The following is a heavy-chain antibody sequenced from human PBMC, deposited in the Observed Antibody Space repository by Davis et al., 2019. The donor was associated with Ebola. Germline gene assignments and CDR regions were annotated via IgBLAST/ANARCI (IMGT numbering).Heavy chain of an antibody. CDR1: GGSISSGGYS. Sequence: SETLSLTCAVSGGSISSGGYSWSWIRQPPGKGLEWIGYIYHSGSTYYNPSLKSRVTISVDTSKNQFSLKLSSVTAADTAVYYCARGQRIAVAGTLTYYYYYGMDVWGQGTTVTVSS. D-gene: IGHD6-19*01. V-gene: IGHV4-30-2*01. CDR2: IYHSGST. CDR3: ARGQRIAVAGTLTYYYYYGMDV. J-gene: IGHJ6*02.